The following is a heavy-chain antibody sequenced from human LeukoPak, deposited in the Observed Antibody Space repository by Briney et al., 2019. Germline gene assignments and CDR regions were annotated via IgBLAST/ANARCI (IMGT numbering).Heavy chain of an antibody. J-gene: IGHJ4*02. CDR3: ARGSPPRRNYDSRGYYSYYFDY. D-gene: IGHD3-22*01. V-gene: IGHV1-69*06. Sequence: ASVKVSCKASGGTFSSYAISWVRQAPGQGLEWMGGIIPIFGTANYAQKFQGRVTITADKSTSTVYMELRSLRSDDTAVYYCARGSPPRRNYDSRGYYSYYFDYWRQGTLVTVSS. CDR1: GGTFSSYA. CDR2: IIPIFGTA.